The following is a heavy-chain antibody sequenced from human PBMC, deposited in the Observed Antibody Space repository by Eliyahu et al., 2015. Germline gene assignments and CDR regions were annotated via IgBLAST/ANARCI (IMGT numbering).Heavy chain of an antibody. D-gene: IGHD6-19*01. CDR3: ARGVAVAAQETFDY. Sequence: QVQLQQSGPGLVKPSQTLSLTCAISGDXXPSNXAAWNWIRQSPSRGLEWLGRTYYRSKWYNDYAVSVKSRITINPDTSKNQFSLQLNSVTPEDTAVYYCARGVAVAAQETFDYWGQGTLVTVSS. CDR2: TYYRSKWYN. CDR1: GDXXPSNXAA. V-gene: IGHV6-1*01. J-gene: IGHJ4*02.